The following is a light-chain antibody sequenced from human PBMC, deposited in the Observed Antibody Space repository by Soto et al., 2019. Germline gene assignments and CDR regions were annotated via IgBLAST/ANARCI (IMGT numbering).Light chain of an antibody. Sequence: DIHLTHTPISLSAPVWDRGTNPCRASQSISNYLNWYQQKQGKAPKLLIYAASTLQSGVPSRFSGSGSGTDFTLTISSLQPEDSATYYCQQSYGTPIIFCQVTRLEIK. CDR3: QQSYGTPII. CDR1: QSISNY. J-gene: IGKJ5*01. V-gene: IGKV1-39*01. CDR2: AAS.